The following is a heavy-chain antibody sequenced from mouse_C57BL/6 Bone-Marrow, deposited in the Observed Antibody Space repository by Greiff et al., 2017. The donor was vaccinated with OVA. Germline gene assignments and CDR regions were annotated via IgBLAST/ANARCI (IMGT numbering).Heavy chain of an antibody. V-gene: IGHV1-53*01. J-gene: IGHJ3*01. CDR1: GYTFTSYW. Sequence: QVQLKQSGTELVKPGASVKLSCKASGYTFTSYWMHWVKQRPGQGLEWIGNINPSNGGTNYNEKFKSKATLTVDKSSSTAYMQLSSLTSEDSAVYYCARSGNRGYSNPGFAYWGQGTLVTVSA. CDR2: INPSNGGT. CDR3: ARSGNRGYSNPGFAY. D-gene: IGHD2-5*01.